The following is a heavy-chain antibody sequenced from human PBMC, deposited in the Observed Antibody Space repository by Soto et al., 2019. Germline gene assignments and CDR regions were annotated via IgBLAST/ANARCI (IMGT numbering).Heavy chain of an antibody. Sequence: LRLSCAASGFTFSSYGMHWVRQAPGKGLEWVAVIWFDGSNKYYADSVKGRFTISRDNSKNTLYLQMNSLRAEDTAVYYCTRDQNRENSITRDHYYYGMEVWGQGTTVTVSS. V-gene: IGHV3-33*01. CDR1: GFTFSSYG. J-gene: IGHJ6*02. CDR2: IWFDGSNK. CDR3: TRDQNRENSITRDHYYYGMEV. D-gene: IGHD3-10*01.